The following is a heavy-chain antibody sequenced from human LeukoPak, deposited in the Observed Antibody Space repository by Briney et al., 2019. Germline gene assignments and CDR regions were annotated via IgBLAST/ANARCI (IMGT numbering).Heavy chain of an antibody. Sequence: GGSLRLSCAASGFTFSSYGMHWVRQAPGKGLEWVAVISYDGSNKYYADSVKGRFTISRDNSKNTLYLQMNSLRAEDTAVYYCAKGGVYSSGWYFDYWGQGALVTVSS. CDR2: ISYDGSNK. CDR1: GFTFSSYG. V-gene: IGHV3-30*18. CDR3: AKGGVYSSGWYFDY. J-gene: IGHJ4*02. D-gene: IGHD6-19*01.